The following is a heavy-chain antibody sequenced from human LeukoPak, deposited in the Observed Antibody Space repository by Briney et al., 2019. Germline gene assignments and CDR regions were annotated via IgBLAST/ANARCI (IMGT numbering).Heavy chain of an antibody. J-gene: IGHJ4*02. CDR3: AKDLGLRGIYGPRVGKTIDY. CDR1: GFTVSSNS. Sequence: PGGSLRLSCTVSGFTVSSNSMSWVRQAPGKGLEWVSFIYSDNTHYSDSVKGRFTISRDNSKNTLYLQMSGLRADDTAVYYCAKDLGLRGIYGPRVGKTIDYWGQGTLVTVSS. D-gene: IGHD2/OR15-2a*01. CDR2: IYSDNT. V-gene: IGHV3-66*03.